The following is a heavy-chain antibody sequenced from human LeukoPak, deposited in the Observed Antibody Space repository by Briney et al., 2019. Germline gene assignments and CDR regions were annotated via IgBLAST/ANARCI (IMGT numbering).Heavy chain of an antibody. CDR2: ISYDGSNK. V-gene: IGHV3-30-3*01. Sequence: PGGSLRLSCAASGFTFSSYAMHWVRQAPGKGLEWVAVISYDGSNKYYADSVKGRFTISRDNSKNTLYLQMNSLRAEDRAVYYCARDAPRSLQGTAVAGPFDYWGQGTLVTVSS. CDR1: GFTFSSYA. D-gene: IGHD6-19*01. J-gene: IGHJ4*02. CDR3: ARDAPRSLQGTAVAGPFDY.